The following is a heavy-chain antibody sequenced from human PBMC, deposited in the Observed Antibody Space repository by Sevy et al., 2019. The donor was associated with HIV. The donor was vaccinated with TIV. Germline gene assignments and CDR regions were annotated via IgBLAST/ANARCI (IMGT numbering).Heavy chain of an antibody. CDR3: ARTSTYYYYGVDV. CDR2: FYYSKST. J-gene: IGHJ6*02. CDR1: GDSISNYY. Sequence: SETLSLTCTVSGDSISNYYWSWIRQPPGKGLEWIGYFYYSKSTNYNPSLKSRVTISVDTSKNQISLKLRSVTAADTAVYYGARTSTYYYYGVDVWGQGTTVTVSS. D-gene: IGHD2-2*01. V-gene: IGHV4-59*01.